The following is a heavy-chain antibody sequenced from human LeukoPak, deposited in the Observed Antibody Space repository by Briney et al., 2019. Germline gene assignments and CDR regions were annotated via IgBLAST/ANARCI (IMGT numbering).Heavy chain of an antibody. CDR3: ARPGITGTMGYGAFDI. D-gene: IGHD1-7*01. CDR1: GFTFSSYE. V-gene: IGHV3-48*03. Sequence: GGCLRLSCAASGFTFSSYEMNWGRQAPGKGLEWVSYISSSGSTIYYADSVKGRFTISRDNAKNSLFLQMNSLRVEDTAVYYCARPGITGTMGYGAFDISGQGTRVTVSS. J-gene: IGHJ3*02. CDR2: ISSSGSTI.